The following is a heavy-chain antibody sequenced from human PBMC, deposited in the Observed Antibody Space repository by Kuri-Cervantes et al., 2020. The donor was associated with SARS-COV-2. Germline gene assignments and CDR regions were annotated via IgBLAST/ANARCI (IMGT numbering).Heavy chain of an antibody. CDR3: ATGAANSYMDV. CDR2: ISGSGGST. J-gene: IGHJ6*03. Sequence: GESLKISCAASGFTFSSYAMSWVRQAPGKGLEWVSAISGSGGSTYYADSVKGRFTISRDNSKNTLYLQMNSLRAEDTAMYYCATGAANSYMDVWGRGTTVTVSS. D-gene: IGHD3-10*01. V-gene: IGHV3-23*01. CDR1: GFTFSSYA.